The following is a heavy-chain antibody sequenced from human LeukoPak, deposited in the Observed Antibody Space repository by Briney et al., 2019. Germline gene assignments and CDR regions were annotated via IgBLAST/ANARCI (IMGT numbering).Heavy chain of an antibody. CDR3: AKNGMGGSYDLDYYYYYMDV. D-gene: IGHD1-26*01. Sequence: GGSLRLSCAASGFTFSDSGIHWVRQASGKGLEWVGHIRSKADKYATVYAASVKGRFTITRDDSENTAYLQMNSLKTEDTAVYYCAKNGMGGSYDLDYYYYYMDVWGKGTTVTVSS. V-gene: IGHV3-73*01. CDR2: IRSKADKYAT. J-gene: IGHJ6*03. CDR1: GFTFSDSG.